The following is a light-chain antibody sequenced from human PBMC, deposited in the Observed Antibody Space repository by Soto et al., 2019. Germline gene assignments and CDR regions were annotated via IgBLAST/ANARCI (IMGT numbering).Light chain of an antibody. CDR1: QGISTY. CDR2: TAS. J-gene: IGKJ5*01. CDR3: QHRHSYPIT. V-gene: IGKV1-9*01. Sequence: DIQLTQSPSFLSASVGDRVTITCRARQGISTYLARYQQKPGKAPKLLSHTASTLQSGVPSRFSGSGSGTEFTLTISSLQPEDFASYYCQHRHSYPITFGQGTRLEI.